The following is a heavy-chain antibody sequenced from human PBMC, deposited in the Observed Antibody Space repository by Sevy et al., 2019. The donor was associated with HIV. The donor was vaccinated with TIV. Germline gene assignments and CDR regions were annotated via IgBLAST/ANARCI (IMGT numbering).Heavy chain of an antibody. J-gene: IGHJ4*02. Sequence: ASVKVSCKASGGTVSSYAISWVRQAPGQGLEWMGGTIPIFGTANYAQKFQGRVTITADKSTSTAYMELSSLRSEDTAVYYCAVGYCTNGVCYSSDYWGQGTLVTVSS. D-gene: IGHD2-8*01. CDR1: GGTVSSYA. V-gene: IGHV1-69*06. CDR2: TIPIFGTA. CDR3: AVGYCTNGVCYSSDY.